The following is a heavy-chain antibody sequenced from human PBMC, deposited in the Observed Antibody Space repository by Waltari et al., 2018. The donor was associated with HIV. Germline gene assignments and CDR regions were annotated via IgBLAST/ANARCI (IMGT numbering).Heavy chain of an antibody. V-gene: IGHV3-9*01. CDR3: AKHYGGNVDAFDI. D-gene: IGHD4-17*01. Sequence: EVQLVESGGGWVQPGRYLRLSCGDSGFTFDVYAMHWVRQDPGKGLEWVSGISWNSGSIGYADSVKGRFTISRDNAKNSLYLQMNSLRAEDTALYYCAKHYGGNVDAFDIWGQGTMVTVSS. J-gene: IGHJ3*02. CDR2: ISWNSGSI. CDR1: GFTFDVYA.